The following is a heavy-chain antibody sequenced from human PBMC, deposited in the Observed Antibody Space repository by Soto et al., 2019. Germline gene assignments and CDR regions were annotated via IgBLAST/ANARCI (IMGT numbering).Heavy chain of an antibody. CDR3: ARRVIGSSRAFDM. CDR1: GFAFSSHP. J-gene: IGHJ3*02. D-gene: IGHD3-10*01. CDR2: ISDGGDLT. Sequence: VGSLRLSCAASGFAFSSHPLSWVRRAPEKGREWVAGISDGGDLTYNADSVRGRFTISRDNSRNTLYLQMNSLRAEDTAVYYCARRVIGSSRAFDMWGKGTMVTVSS. V-gene: IGHV3-23*01.